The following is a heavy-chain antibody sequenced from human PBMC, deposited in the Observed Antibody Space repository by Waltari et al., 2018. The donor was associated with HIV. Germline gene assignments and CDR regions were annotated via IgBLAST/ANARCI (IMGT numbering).Heavy chain of an antibody. CDR3: ARDDYDFWSGPRRDKNYGMDV. J-gene: IGHJ6*02. Sequence: LVQSGGGLVQPGGSLRLSCAASGFSFSDYWMPWVRPIPWKGLEWVSRINSDGGDETYADSVKGRFTVSRDNAKNTLFLEMSSLRVEDTAVYYCARDDYDFWSGPRRDKNYGMDVWGQGTAVTVSS. CDR2: INSDGGDE. V-gene: IGHV3-74*01. CDR1: GFSFSDYW. D-gene: IGHD3-3*01.